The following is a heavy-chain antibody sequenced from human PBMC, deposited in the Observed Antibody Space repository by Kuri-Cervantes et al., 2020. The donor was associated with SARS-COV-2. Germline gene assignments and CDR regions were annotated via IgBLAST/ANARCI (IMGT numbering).Heavy chain of an antibody. J-gene: IGHJ6*02. CDR1: GFTFSSYG. V-gene: IGHV3-30*18. CDR2: ISYDGSNK. Sequence: LSLTCAASGFTFSSYGMHWARQAPGKGLEWVAVISYDGSNKYYADSVKGRFTISRDNSKNTLYLQMNSLRAEDTAVYYCAKPHYSKAYYYYGMDVWGQGTTVTVSS. D-gene: IGHD4-11*01. CDR3: AKPHYSKAYYYYGMDV.